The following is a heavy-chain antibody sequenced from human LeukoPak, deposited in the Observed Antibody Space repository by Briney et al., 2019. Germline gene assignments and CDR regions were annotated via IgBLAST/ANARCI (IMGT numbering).Heavy chain of an antibody. CDR2: ISSNGGST. V-gene: IGHV3-64*01. D-gene: IGHD5-18*01. J-gene: IGHJ4*02. CDR3: ARAPGYSYGVVDY. Sequence: GGSLRLSCAASGFTFSSYAMHWVRQAPGKGLEYVSAISSNGGSTYYANSVKGRFTISRDNSKNTLYLQMGSLRAEDMAVYYCARAPGYSYGVVDYWGQGTLVTVSS. CDR1: GFTFSSYA.